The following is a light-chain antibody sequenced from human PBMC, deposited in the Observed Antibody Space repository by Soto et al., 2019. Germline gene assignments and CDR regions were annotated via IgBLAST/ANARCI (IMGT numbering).Light chain of an antibody. J-gene: IGKJ5*01. V-gene: IGKV1-9*01. CDR2: AAS. CDR1: QGLNSY. Sequence: DIQLTQSPSFLSASVGDRVTITCRASQGLNSYLAWYQQKPGKAPKLLIYAASTLQSGVPSRFSGSGSGTEFTLTISSLQPEDFATYYCQQLNSYPITFGQGTRLEIK. CDR3: QQLNSYPIT.